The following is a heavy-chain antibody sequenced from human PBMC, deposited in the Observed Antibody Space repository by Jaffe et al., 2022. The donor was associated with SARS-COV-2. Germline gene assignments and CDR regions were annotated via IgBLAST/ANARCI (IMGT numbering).Heavy chain of an antibody. D-gene: IGHD1-26*01. CDR2: ISSNGGST. CDR3: ARGIGPIVYYYGMDV. V-gene: IGHV3-64*01. Sequence: EVQLVESGGGLVQPGGSLRLSCAASGFTFSSYAMHWVRQAPGKGLEYVSAISSNGGSTYYANSVKGRFTISRDNSKNTLYLQMGSLRAEDMAVYYCARGIGPIVYYYGMDVWGQGTTVTVSS. J-gene: IGHJ6*02. CDR1: GFTFSSYA.